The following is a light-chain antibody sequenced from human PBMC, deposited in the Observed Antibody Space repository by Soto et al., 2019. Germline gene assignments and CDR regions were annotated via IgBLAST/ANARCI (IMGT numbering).Light chain of an antibody. CDR2: EVN. V-gene: IGLV2-14*01. CDR1: SSDVGGPNY. CDR3: SSYTYSNTWV. J-gene: IGLJ3*02. Sequence: QSVLTQPASVSGSPGQSITISCTGTSSDVGGPNYVSWYQQHPGKAPKLIIYEVNKWPSGVSNRFSGSKSGHTASLTVSGLQAEDEADYYCSSYTYSNTWVFGGGTKLTVL.